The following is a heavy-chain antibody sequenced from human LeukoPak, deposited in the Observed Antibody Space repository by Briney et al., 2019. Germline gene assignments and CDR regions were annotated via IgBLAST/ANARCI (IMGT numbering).Heavy chain of an antibody. J-gene: IGHJ4*02. V-gene: IGHV3-30*18. D-gene: IGHD1-1*01. CDR3: AKALFRLWSGFDY. Sequence: GGSLRLSCAASGFTFSNYGMHWVRQAPGKGLEWVALISYDGSNKYYADPVQGRFTISRDNSTNTLYLQMNTLRPEDTAVYFCAKALFRLWSGFDYGGQGTLVIVSS. CDR2: ISYDGSNK. CDR1: GFTFSNYG.